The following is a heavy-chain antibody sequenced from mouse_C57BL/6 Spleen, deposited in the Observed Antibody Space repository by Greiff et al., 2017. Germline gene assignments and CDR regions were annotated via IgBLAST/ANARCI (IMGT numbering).Heavy chain of an antibody. CDR2: IYPGSGST. D-gene: IGHD2-1*01. Sequence: QVQLKQPGAELVKPGASVKMSCKASGYTFTSYWITWVKQRPGQGLEWIGDIYPGSGSTNYNEKFKSKATLTVDTSSSTAYMQLSSLTSEDSAVYYCAYYGNYAPGFAYWGQGTLVTVSA. V-gene: IGHV1-55*01. CDR1: GYTFTSYW. J-gene: IGHJ3*01. CDR3: AYYGNYAPGFAY.